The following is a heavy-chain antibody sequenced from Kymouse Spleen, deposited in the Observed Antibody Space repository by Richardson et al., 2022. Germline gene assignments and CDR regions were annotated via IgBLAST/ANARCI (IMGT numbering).Heavy chain of an antibody. CDR3: AREEDTAMVLFDY. CDR1: GGSFSGYY. D-gene: IGHD5-18,IGHD5-18*01. CDR2: INHSGST. J-gene: IGHJ4*02. Sequence: QVQLQQWGAGLLKPSETLSLTCAVYGGSFSGYYWSWIRQPPGKGLEWIGEINHSGSTNYNPSLKSRVTISVDTSKNQFSLKLSSVTAADTAVYYCAREEDTAMVLFDYWGQGTLVTVSS. V-gene: IGHV4-34*01.